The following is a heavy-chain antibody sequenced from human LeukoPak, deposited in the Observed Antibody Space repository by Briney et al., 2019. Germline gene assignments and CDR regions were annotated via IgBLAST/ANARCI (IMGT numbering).Heavy chain of an antibody. V-gene: IGHV3-7*01. CDR3: ARPTRSAANDY. CDR2: IKQDGSEK. CDR1: GFTFSRYW. J-gene: IGHJ4*02. Sequence: PGGSLRLSCAASGFTFSRYWMNWVRQAPGKGLEWVASIKQDGSEKYYVDSVKGRFTISRDNAKNSLYLQMNSLRAEDTAVYYCARPTRSAANDYWGQGTLVTVSS. D-gene: IGHD6-13*01.